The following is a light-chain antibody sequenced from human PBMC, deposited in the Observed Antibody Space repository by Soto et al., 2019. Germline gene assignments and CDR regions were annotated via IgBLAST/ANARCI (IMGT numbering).Light chain of an antibody. CDR1: QSVSSNY. CDR2: GAS. V-gene: IGKV3-20*01. Sequence: EIVLTQSPGTLSLSPGERATLSCRASQSVSSNYLAWYQHKPGQTPRLLLYGASSRATGIPDRFSGSGSGTDFTLTISRLEPEDFAVYYCQQFDRSPYTFAQGDKLEI. J-gene: IGKJ2*01. CDR3: QQFDRSPYT.